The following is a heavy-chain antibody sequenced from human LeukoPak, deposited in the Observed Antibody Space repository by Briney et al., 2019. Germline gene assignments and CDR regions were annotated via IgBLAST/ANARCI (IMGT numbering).Heavy chain of an antibody. V-gene: IGHV4-59*04. CDR2: IYHSGST. Sequence: SETLSLTCTVSGGSISSYYWSWIRQPPGKGLEWIGSIYHSGSTYYNPSLKSRVTISVDTSKNQFSLKLSSVTAADTAVYYCARNPPSWYLGIWFDPWGQGTLVTVSS. CDR1: GGSISSYY. D-gene: IGHD6-13*01. J-gene: IGHJ5*02. CDR3: ARNPPSWYLGIWFDP.